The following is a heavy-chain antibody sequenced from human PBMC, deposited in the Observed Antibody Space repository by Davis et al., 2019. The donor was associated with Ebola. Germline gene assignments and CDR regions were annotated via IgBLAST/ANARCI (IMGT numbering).Heavy chain of an antibody. Sequence: GESLKISCAASGFTVSSNYMSWVRQAPGKGLEWVSVIYSGGSTYYADSVKGRFTISRDNAKNSLYLQMNSLRAEDTAVYYCARDGPQSTIFGVVTGYGMDVWGQGTTVTVSS. J-gene: IGHJ6*02. CDR1: GFTVSSNY. CDR2: IYSGGST. D-gene: IGHD3-3*01. CDR3: ARDGPQSTIFGVVTGYGMDV. V-gene: IGHV3-53*01.